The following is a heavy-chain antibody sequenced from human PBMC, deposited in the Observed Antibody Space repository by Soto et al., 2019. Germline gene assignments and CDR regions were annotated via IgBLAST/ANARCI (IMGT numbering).Heavy chain of an antibody. V-gene: IGHV3-33*01. J-gene: IGHJ6*02. CDR1: GFTFSSYG. CDR3: AREKRSGGSEYYYYGMDV. D-gene: IGHD2-15*01. Sequence: GSLRLSCAASGFTFSSYGMHWVRQAPGKGLEWVAVIWYDGSNKYYADSVKGRFTISRDNSKNTLYLQMNSLRAEDTAVYYCAREKRSGGSEYYYYGMDVWGQGTTVTVSS. CDR2: IWYDGSNK.